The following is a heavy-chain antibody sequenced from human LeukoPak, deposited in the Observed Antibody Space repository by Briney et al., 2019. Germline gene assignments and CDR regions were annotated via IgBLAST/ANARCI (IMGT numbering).Heavy chain of an antibody. CDR2: IYSGGST. J-gene: IGHJ4*02. D-gene: IGHD2-8*01. CDR3: ARGGGRIVLDY. V-gene: IGHV3-53*01. CDR1: GFTFSNYA. Sequence: GGSLRLSCAASGFTFSNYAMSWVRQAPGKGLEWVSVIYSGGSTYYADSVKGRFTISRDNSKNTLYLQMNSLRAEDTAVYYCARGGGRIVLDYWGQGTLVTVSS.